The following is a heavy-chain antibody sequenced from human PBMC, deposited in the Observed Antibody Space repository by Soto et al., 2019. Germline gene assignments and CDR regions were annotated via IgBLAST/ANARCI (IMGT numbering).Heavy chain of an antibody. Sequence: PGGSLRLSCAASGFTFSSYEMNWVRQAPGKGLEWVSYISSSGSTIYYADSVKGRFTISRDNAKNSLYLQMNSLRAEDTAVYYCRWVYAAAYGMDVWGQGTTVTVSS. CDR3: RWVYAAAYGMDV. CDR2: ISSSGSTI. CDR1: GFTFSSYE. V-gene: IGHV3-48*03. J-gene: IGHJ6*02. D-gene: IGHD2-8*01.